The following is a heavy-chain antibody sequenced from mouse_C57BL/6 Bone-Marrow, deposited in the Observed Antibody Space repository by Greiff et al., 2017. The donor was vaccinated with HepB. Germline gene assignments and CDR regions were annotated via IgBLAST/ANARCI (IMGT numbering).Heavy chain of an antibody. J-gene: IGHJ2*01. V-gene: IGHV1-81*01. CDR3: ARGGIYYDYDGYYFDD. CDR1: GYTFTSYG. CDR2: IYPRSGNT. D-gene: IGHD2-4*01. Sequence: VQLQESGAELARPGASVKLSCKASGYTFTSYGISWVKQRTGQGLEWIGEIYPRSGNTYYNEKFKGKATLTADKSSSTAYMELRSLTSEDSAVYFWARGGIYYDYDGYYFDDWGQGTTLTVSS.